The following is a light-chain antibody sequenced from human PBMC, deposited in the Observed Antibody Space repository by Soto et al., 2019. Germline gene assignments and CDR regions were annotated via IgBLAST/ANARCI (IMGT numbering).Light chain of an antibody. V-gene: IGKV1-33*01. CDR2: DAS. CDR1: QDIGNY. Sequence: DIQMTQSPSSLSASVGDRVTIACQANQDIGNYLNWYQQKPGKAPRLLIYDASNLEIGVPSRFSDSGSGTDFTFTISSLQPEDIATYYCQQYDTLPPFTFGHGTKVEIK. J-gene: IGKJ2*01. CDR3: QQYDTLPPFT.